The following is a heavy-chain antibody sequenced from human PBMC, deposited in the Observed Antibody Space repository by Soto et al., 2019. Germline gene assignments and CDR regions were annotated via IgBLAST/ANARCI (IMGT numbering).Heavy chain of an antibody. V-gene: IGHV3-66*01. J-gene: IGHJ6*03. CDR1: GFTVSSNY. CDR3: ARALGSTNGYYYYMDV. Sequence: GGSLRLSCAASGFTVSSNYMSWVRQAPGKGLEWVSVIYSGGSTYYADSVKGRFTISRDNSKNTLYLQMNSLRAEDTAVYYCARALGSTNGYYYYMDVWGKGTTVTVSS. CDR2: IYSGGST. D-gene: IGHD2-8*01.